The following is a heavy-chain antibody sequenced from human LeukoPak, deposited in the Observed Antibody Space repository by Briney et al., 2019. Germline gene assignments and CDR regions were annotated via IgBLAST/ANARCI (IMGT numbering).Heavy chain of an antibody. D-gene: IGHD3-22*01. V-gene: IGHV1-2*02. Sequence: ASVKVSCKASGYTFTGYYLHWVRQAPGQGLEWMGWINPNSGGTNYAQKFRGRVTMTRDTSISTVYMELSSLRSEDTAVYYCARSYYDSSGIIDYWGQGTLVTVSS. CDR1: GYTFTGYY. CDR2: INPNSGGT. CDR3: ARSYYDSSGIIDY. J-gene: IGHJ4*02.